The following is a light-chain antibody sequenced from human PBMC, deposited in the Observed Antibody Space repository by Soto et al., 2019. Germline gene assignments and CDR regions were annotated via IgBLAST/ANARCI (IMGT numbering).Light chain of an antibody. CDR3: QQHGQWPIT. CDR2: GIS. V-gene: IGKV3D-15*01. CDR1: QSVNSN. J-gene: IGKJ5*01. Sequence: EIVMTQSPATPSVSPGERAPLSCRASQSVNSNYLAWYQQKPGQAPRLLIYGISKRATDIPDRFSGSGSGTEFTLTISSLQPEDFATYYCQQHGQWPITFGQGTRLEIK.